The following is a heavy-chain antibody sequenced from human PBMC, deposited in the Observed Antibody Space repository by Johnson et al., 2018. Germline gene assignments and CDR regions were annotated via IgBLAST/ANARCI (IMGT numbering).Heavy chain of an antibody. CDR3: ARGYSSSPALVYMDV. CDR1: GFAFSSYV. Sequence: VQLVQSGGGLVKPGGSLRPSCAASGFAFSSYVLHWVRRAPGKGPEWVSAIGTAGDTYYPGSVKGRFTISRENAKNSLYLQMNSLRAGDTAVYYCARGYSSSPALVYMDVWGKGTTVTVSS. J-gene: IGHJ6*03. CDR2: IGTAGDT. V-gene: IGHV3-13*01. D-gene: IGHD6-13*01.